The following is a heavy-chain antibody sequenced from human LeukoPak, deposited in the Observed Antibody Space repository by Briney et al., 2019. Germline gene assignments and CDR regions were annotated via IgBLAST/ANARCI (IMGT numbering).Heavy chain of an antibody. V-gene: IGHV3-23*01. Sequence: GGSLRLSCVASGFTFSSYAMSWVRQAPGKGLEWVSAISGSGGSTYYADSVKGRFTISRDNSKKTLYLQMNSLRAEDTAVYYCAKESSSRHRRGWFDPWGQGTLVTVSS. CDR3: AKESSSRHRRGWFDP. D-gene: IGHD6-13*01. CDR2: ISGSGGST. J-gene: IGHJ5*02. CDR1: GFTFSSYA.